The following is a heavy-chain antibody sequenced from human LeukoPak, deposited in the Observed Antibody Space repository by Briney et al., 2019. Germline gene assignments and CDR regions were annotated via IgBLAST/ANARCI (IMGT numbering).Heavy chain of an antibody. CDR3: AKALVRGITMTSFDY. CDR2: ISGGGGST. Sequence: PGGSLRLSCAASGFTFSSYAMSWVRQAPGKGLEWVSTISGGGGSTYYADFVKGRFTISRDNSKNTLYLQMNSLRAEDTAVYYCAKALVRGITMTSFDYWGQGTLVTVSS. J-gene: IGHJ4*02. D-gene: IGHD3-10*01. V-gene: IGHV3-23*01. CDR1: GFTFSSYA.